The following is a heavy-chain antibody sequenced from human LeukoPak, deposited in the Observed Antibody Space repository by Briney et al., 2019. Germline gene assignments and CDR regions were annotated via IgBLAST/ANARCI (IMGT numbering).Heavy chain of an antibody. V-gene: IGHV4-34*01. D-gene: IGHD2-15*01. J-gene: IGHJ4*02. CDR1: GGSFSGYY. CDR3: TRGLGYCSGGSCYQPYYFDY. Sequence: PSETLSLTCAVYGGSFSGYYWSWICQPPGKGLEWIGEINHSGSTNYNPSLKSRVTISVDTSKNQFSLKLSSVTAADTAVYYCTRGLGYCSGGSCYQPYYFDYWGQGTLVTVSS. CDR2: INHSGST.